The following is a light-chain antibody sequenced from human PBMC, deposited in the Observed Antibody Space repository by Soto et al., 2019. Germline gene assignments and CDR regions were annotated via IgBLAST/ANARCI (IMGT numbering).Light chain of an antibody. CDR2: DAS. V-gene: IGKV3-11*01. J-gene: IGKJ5*01. CDR1: QSVSSN. Sequence: EILMTQSPSTLAVSPGERATLSCRASQSVSSNLAWYQQKPGQAPSLLIYDASNRATGIPARFSGSGSGTDFTLTISSLEPEDFEVYYCQQRSNWSITFGQGTRVEIK. CDR3: QQRSNWSIT.